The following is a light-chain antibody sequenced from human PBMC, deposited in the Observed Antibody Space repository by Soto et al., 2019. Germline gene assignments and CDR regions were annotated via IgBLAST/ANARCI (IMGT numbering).Light chain of an antibody. CDR1: QSLLHSNGYNY. V-gene: IGKV2-28*01. J-gene: IGKJ1*01. CDR2: LCA. CDR3: LQALQTPRT. Sequence: SVMTQSPLSLPVTPGEPASISCRSSQSLLHSNGYNYLDWYLQKPGQSPQLLIYLCANRASGVPDRFSGNGSGTDFKLKSSRVEAEDVWDYCWLQALQTPRTFGEGTKVEI.